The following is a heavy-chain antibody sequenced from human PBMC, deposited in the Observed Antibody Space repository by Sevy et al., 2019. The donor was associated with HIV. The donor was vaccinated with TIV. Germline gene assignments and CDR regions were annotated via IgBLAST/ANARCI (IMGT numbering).Heavy chain of an antibody. D-gene: IGHD2-2*01. J-gene: IGHJ4*02. Sequence: ASVKVSCKVSGYTVTALSIHWVRQAPGKGLEWMGGFHEDGEIMYAQRFQGRVNMAEDTSTDTAYMELRSLRSEDTAVYYCATDIVVGRDYWGQGTLVTVSS. CDR3: ATDIVVGRDY. CDR1: GYTVTALS. CDR2: FHEDGEI. V-gene: IGHV1-24*01.